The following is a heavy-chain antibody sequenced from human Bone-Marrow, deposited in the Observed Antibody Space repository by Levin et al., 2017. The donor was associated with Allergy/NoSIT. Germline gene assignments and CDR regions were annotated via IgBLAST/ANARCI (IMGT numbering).Heavy chain of an antibody. V-gene: IGHV3-21*01. D-gene: IGHD1/OR15-1a*01. J-gene: IGHJ6*02. CDR2: ITTESNYR. CDR1: GFDFHIYV. CDR3: ARSHPLTGTTHFSYQDGMDV. Sequence: GGSLRLSCAASGFDFHIYVMHWVRQAPGKGLEWLSSITTESNYRYYIESVKGRFIISRDNGRNSLYLQMNSLRAEDTAVYYCARSHPLTGTTHFSYQDGMDVWGLGTTVTVSS.